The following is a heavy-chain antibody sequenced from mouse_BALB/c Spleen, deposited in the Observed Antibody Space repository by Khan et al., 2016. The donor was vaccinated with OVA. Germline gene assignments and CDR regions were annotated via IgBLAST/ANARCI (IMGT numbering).Heavy chain of an antibody. CDR2: IYPGSGYT. V-gene: IGHV1-81*01. Sequence: QVQLQQPGPELVKPGASVKMSCKASGYTFTDFLISWVKQRTGQGLEWIGEIYPGSGYTSYNEKFKGKATLTSDKSSNTAYMQLSNLTSGDSAVYFCARAGYGGFACWGQGTLVTVSA. CDR1: GYTFTDFL. CDR3: ARAGYGGFAC. D-gene: IGHD3-2*02. J-gene: IGHJ3*01.